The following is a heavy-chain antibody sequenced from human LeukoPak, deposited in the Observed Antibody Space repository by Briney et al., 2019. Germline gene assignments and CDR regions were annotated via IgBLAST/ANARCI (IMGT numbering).Heavy chain of an antibody. CDR2: IRYDGSNK. V-gene: IGHV3-30*02. CDR1: GFTFSSYV. Sequence: GGSLRLSCAASGFTFSSYVMHWVRQAPGKGLEWVAFIRYDGSNKYYSDSVKGRFTISRDNAKNSLYLQMNSLRAEDTAVYYCTRDGRWINYYDGSSPVWGQGILVTVSS. J-gene: IGHJ4*02. CDR3: TRDGRWINYYDGSSPV. D-gene: IGHD3-22*01.